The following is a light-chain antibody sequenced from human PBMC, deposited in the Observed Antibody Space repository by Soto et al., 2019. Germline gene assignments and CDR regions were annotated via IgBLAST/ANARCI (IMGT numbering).Light chain of an antibody. V-gene: IGKV3-15*01. CDR1: QSISSN. J-gene: IGKJ1*01. CDR3: QQYNNWPWT. CDR2: GAS. Sequence: EIVMTQSPATLSVSPGERATLSCRASQSISSNLAWYQQKPGQTPKLLIYGASTRATGIPARFSGSGSRTEFTLTINSLQSEYFAVYYCQQYNNWPWTFGPGTRVEIK.